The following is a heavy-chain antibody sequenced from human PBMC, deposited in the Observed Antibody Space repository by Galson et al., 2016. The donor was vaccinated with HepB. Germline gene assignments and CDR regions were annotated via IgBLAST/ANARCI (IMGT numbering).Heavy chain of an antibody. V-gene: IGHV3-23*01. Sequence: SLRLSCAASGFTFSNYDMSWVRQAPGEGLEWVSAITNSGISTYYADSVKGRFTISRDNSKNTLFLQVNSLRAEDTALYYCAKSASGWTFDIWGQGTVVTVSS. CDR2: ITNSGIST. CDR1: GFTFSNYD. CDR3: AKSASGWTFDI. D-gene: IGHD6-19*01. J-gene: IGHJ3*02.